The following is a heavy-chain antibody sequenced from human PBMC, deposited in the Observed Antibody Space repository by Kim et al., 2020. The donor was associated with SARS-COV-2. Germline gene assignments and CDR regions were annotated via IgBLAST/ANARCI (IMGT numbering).Heavy chain of an antibody. D-gene: IGHD3-10*01. V-gene: IGHV3-33*01. J-gene: IGHJ4*02. CDR2: IWYDGSNK. Sequence: GGSLRLSCAASGFTFSSYGMHWVRQAPGKGLEWVAVIWYDGSNKYYADSVKGRFTISRDNSKNTLYLQMNSLRAEDTAVYYCARDLPCQGSGRGEAYWGQGTLVTVSS. CDR3: ARDLPCQGSGRGEAY. CDR1: GFTFSSYG.